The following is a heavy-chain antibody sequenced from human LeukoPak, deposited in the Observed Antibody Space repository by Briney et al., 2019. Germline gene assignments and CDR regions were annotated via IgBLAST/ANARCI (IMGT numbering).Heavy chain of an antibody. Sequence: PETLSLTCTVSGGSISRYYWSWIRQPAGKGLEWIGYIYYSGNTNYNPPLKSRVTISVDTSKNQFSLKLSSVTAATTAVYYCARGYGDFGYWGQGTLVTV. V-gene: IGHV4-59*08. CDR2: IYYSGNT. J-gene: IGHJ4*02. CDR3: ARGYGDFGY. D-gene: IGHD4/OR15-4a*01. CDR1: GGSISRYY.